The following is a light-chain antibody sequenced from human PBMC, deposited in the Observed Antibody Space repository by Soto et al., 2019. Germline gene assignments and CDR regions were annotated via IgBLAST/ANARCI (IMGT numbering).Light chain of an antibody. J-gene: IGLJ1*01. CDR1: GSDVGGYNY. V-gene: IGLV2-11*01. Sequence: QSVLTQPRSVSGSPGQSVTLSCTGTGSDVGGYNYVSWYQHHPGKAPNLMINDVTKRPSGVPDRFSGSKPGSTAPLTTSGLQNLDEADYNCCSYSGAYSPYVFGSGIRLTLL. CDR3: CSYSGAYSPYV. CDR2: DVT.